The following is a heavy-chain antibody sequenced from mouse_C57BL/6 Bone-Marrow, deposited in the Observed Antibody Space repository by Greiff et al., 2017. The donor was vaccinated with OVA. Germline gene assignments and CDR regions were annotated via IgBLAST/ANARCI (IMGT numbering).Heavy chain of an antibody. CDR2: ISSGGSYT. V-gene: IGHV5-6*01. D-gene: IGHD1-1*01. CDR3: ARITS. CDR1: GFTFSSYG. J-gene: IGHJ3*01. Sequence: EVKLVESGGDLVKPGGSLKLSCAASGFTFSSYGMSWVRQTPDKRLEWVATISSGGSYTYYPASVKGRFTISRDNAKNTLYLQMSSLKSEDTAMYYCARITSWGQGTLVTVSA.